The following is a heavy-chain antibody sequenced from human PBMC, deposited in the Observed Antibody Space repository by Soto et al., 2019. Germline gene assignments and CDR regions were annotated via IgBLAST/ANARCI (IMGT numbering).Heavy chain of an antibody. CDR1: GFTFNSHA. CDR2: ISYGGANK. J-gene: IGHJ4*02. CDR3: ARGRRSCSSTSCYTVDS. Sequence: QVQLVESGGGVVQPGRSLRLSCAVSGFTFNSHAMHWVRQAPGKGLEGVAVISYGGANKYYVDSVKGRCTISRDNSTNTLLRQMHGLRPEDTALYFCARGRRSCSSTSCYTVDSWGRGTLVTVSS. D-gene: IGHD2-2*02. V-gene: IGHV3-30*03.